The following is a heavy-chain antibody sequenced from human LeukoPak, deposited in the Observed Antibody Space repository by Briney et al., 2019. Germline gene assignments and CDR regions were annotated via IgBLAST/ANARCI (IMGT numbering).Heavy chain of an antibody. J-gene: IGHJ5*02. CDR3: ARARIVVVPAAFDP. CDR2: IIPIFGTA. CDR1: GGTFSSYA. Sequence: ASVKVSCKASGGTFSSYAISWVRQAPGQGLEWMGGIIPIFGTANYAQKFQGRVTITADKSTSTAYMELSSLRSEDTAVYYCARARIVVVPAAFDPWGQGTLVTVSS. D-gene: IGHD2-2*01. V-gene: IGHV1-69*06.